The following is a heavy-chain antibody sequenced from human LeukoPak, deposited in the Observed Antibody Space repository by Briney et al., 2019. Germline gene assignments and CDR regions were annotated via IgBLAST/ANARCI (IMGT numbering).Heavy chain of an antibody. J-gene: IGHJ4*02. CDR2: IRYDGGNQ. D-gene: IGHD6-13*01. V-gene: IGHV3-30*02. CDR3: AKDLRSRIAAAGAPDY. Sequence: GGSLRLSCAASGFTFSSYGMLWVRQTPGKGLECVAFIRYDGGNQYYTDSVKGRFTISRDNSKNTIYLQMNSLRAEDTAVYYCAKDLRSRIAAAGAPDYWGQGTLVTVSS. CDR1: GFTFSSYG.